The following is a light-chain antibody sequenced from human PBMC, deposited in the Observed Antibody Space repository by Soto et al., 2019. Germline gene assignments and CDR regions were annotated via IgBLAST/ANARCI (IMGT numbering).Light chain of an antibody. CDR1: QGIRRY. V-gene: IGKV1-9*01. CDR2: AAS. CDR3: QQLNSFPIT. Sequence: DIQLTQSPSFLSASVGDRVTITCRASQGIRRYLAWYQQKAGKAPKVLIYAASTLQSGVPSRFSGTGSGTEFTLTISSLQPEDFATYYCQQLNSFPITFGQGTRLEIK. J-gene: IGKJ5*01.